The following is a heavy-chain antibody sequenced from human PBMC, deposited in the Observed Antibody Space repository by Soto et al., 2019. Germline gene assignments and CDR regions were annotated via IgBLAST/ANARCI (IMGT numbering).Heavy chain of an antibody. CDR3: ARDRGDSLYNGMDV. CDR2: ISGSGESR. Sequence: EVQLLESGGGLVRPGGSLRLSCAASGFTFSSYSMSWLRQAPGKGLEWVSVISGSGESRYYADSVKGRFTISRDNSKNTLYLQTNSLRAEDTAVYYCARDRGDSLYNGMDVWGQGTTVTVSS. J-gene: IGHJ6*02. V-gene: IGHV3-23*01. CDR1: GFTFSSYS. D-gene: IGHD3-10*01.